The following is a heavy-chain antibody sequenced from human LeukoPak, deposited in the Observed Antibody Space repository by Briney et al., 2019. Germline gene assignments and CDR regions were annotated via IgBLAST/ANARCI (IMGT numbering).Heavy chain of an antibody. Sequence: SETLSLTCTVSGGSISSGSYYWSWIRQPAGKGLEWIGRIYTSGSTNYNPSLKSRVTISVDMSKNQFSLKLSSVTAADTAVCYCANSGGVECSSGTCCTTWYFDLWGRGTLVTVSS. CDR1: GGSISSGSYY. CDR2: IYTSGST. CDR3: ANSGGVECSSGTCCTTWYFDL. J-gene: IGHJ2*01. D-gene: IGHD6-19*01. V-gene: IGHV4-61*02.